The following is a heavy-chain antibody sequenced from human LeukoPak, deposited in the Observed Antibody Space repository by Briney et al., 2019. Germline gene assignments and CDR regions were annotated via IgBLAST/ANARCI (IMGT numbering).Heavy chain of an antibody. V-gene: IGHV3-48*01. J-gene: IGHJ6*03. CDR2: ISSSSSTI. D-gene: IGHD2-2*01. Sequence: GGSLRLSCAASGFTFSSYSMTWVRQAPGKGLEWVSYISSSSSTIYYADSVKGRFTISRDNAKNSLNLQMNSLRAEDTAVYYCARAPKIRYCSSTSCDYYYYYMDVWGKGTTVTVSS. CDR1: GFTFSSYS. CDR3: ARAPKIRYCSSTSCDYYYYYMDV.